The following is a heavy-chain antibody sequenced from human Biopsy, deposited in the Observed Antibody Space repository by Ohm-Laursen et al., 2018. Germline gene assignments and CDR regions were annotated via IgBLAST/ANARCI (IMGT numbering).Heavy chain of an antibody. V-gene: IGHV4-4*07. Sequence: SETLSLTCAVSGGSLSSYSWSWIRQPAGKGLEWIGQIYTSGMTNYNPSLKSRVTMSVDTSKNKFSLRVSSVTAADTAVYYCARDRDRRGWFDPWGQGTLVTVSS. CDR2: IYTSGMT. CDR3: ARDRDRRGWFDP. D-gene: IGHD1-14*01. J-gene: IGHJ5*02. CDR1: GGSLSSYS.